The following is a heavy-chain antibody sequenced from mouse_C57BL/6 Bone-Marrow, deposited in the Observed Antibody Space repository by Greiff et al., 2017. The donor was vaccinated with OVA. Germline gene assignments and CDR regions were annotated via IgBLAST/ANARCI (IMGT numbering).Heavy chain of an antibody. CDR2: IYPGSGNT. CDR1: GYTFTDYY. V-gene: IGHV1-76*01. CDR3: ARKGNYDYSWIAY. Sequence: VKLMESGAELVRPGASVKLSCKASGYTFTDYYINWVKQRPGQGLEWIARIYPGSGNTYYNEKFKGKATLTAEKSSSTAYMQLSSLTSEDSAVYFCARKGNYDYSWIAYWGQGTLVTVSA. D-gene: IGHD2-4*01. J-gene: IGHJ3*01.